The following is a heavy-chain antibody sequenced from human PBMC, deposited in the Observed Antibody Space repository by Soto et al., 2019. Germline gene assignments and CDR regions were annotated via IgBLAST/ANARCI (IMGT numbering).Heavy chain of an antibody. CDR3: ARVSRMEAERRFGVPYY. Sequence: SVKVSCKASGYTFTSYAMHLVRQAPGQRLEGMGWLNAGNGNTKYSQKFQGRVTITRDTPASTAYMELSSLRSEDTAVYYCARVSRMEAERRFGVPYYWGQGTLVTVSS. J-gene: IGHJ4*02. V-gene: IGHV1-3*01. D-gene: IGHD1-1*01. CDR1: GYTFTSYA. CDR2: LNAGNGNT.